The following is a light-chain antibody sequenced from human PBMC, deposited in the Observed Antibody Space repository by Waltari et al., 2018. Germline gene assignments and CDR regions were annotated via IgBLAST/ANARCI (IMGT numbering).Light chain of an antibody. Sequence: QSALTQPASVSGSPGQSITISCTGISSDVGSYNFFSWYQQHPGKAPKLMIYDAIMQPSGVSDRFSGSKSGNTASRTISGLQGEDGGDYYCCSYAGSTTPNWVFGGGTKLTVL. V-gene: IGLV2-23*01. J-gene: IGLJ3*02. CDR1: SSDVGSYNF. CDR3: CSYAGSTTPNWV. CDR2: DAI.